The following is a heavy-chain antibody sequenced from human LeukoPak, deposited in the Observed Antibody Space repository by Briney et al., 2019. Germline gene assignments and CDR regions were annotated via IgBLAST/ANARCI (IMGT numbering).Heavy chain of an antibody. J-gene: IGHJ4*02. CDR1: GGSVSSSSYY. CDR3: ARRGFGTIDY. D-gene: IGHD1/OR15-1a*01. V-gene: IGHV4-39*01. Sequence: SETLSLTCTVSGGSVSSSSYYWGWIRQPPGKGLEWIGSIYYSGSTYYNPSLKSRVTISVDTSKNQFSLKLSSVTAADTAVYYCARRGFGTIDYWGQGTLVTVSS. CDR2: IYYSGST.